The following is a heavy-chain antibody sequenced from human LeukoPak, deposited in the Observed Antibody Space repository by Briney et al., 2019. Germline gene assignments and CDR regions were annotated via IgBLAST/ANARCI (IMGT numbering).Heavy chain of an antibody. CDR2: IHSSGNT. D-gene: IGHD2-15*01. V-gene: IGHV4-59*01. CDR3: GRAGRYCSGGSCYGENWFDP. Sequence: PSETLSLTCTVSGGSISGYHWNWIRQPPGKGLEWLGYIHSSGNTRYNPSLRSRVTMSVDTSMNQFSLKLDSVTAADTAVYYCGRAGRYCSGGSCYGENWFDPWGQGTLVTVSS. CDR1: GGSISGYH. J-gene: IGHJ5*02.